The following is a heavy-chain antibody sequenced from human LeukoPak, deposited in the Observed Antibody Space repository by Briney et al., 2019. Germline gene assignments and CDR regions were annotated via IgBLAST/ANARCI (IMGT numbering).Heavy chain of an antibody. D-gene: IGHD4-17*01. CDR3: ARDDTVTTRVGFID. CDR1: GFTFSSYW. J-gene: IGHJ4*02. CDR2: IKQDGSEK. V-gene: IGHV3-7*01. Sequence: GGSLRLSCAASGFTFSSYWMSWVRQAPGKGLEWVANIKQDGSEKYYVDSVKGRFTISRDNAKNSLYLQMNSLRAEDTAVYYCARDDTVTTRVGFIDWGQGTLVAVSS.